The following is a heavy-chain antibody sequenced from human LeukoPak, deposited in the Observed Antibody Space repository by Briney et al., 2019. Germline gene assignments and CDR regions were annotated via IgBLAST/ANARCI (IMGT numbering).Heavy chain of an antibody. V-gene: IGHV1-8*01. D-gene: IGHD3-9*01. J-gene: IGHJ5*02. Sequence: ASVKVSCKASGYTFTSYEINWVRQATGQGLESMGWMNPNSGDTGYAQKFQGRVNMTRETSISTAYMELSSLRSEDTAVYYCARDILTGPTNWFDPWGQGTLVTVSS. CDR1: GYTFTSYE. CDR3: ARDILTGPTNWFDP. CDR2: MNPNSGDT.